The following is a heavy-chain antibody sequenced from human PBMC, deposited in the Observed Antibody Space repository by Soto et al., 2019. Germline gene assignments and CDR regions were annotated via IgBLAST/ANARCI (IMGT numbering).Heavy chain of an antibody. D-gene: IGHD3-10*01. Sequence: QVQLVQSGAEVKKPGASVKVSCKASGYTFTSYGISWVRQAPGQGLEWMGWISAYNGNTNYAQKLQGRVTMTTDTSTSTAYMELRSLRSEDTAVYYCAREIPLGEKLWFGELFTYYYYYGMDVWGQGTTVTVSS. V-gene: IGHV1-18*04. CDR1: GYTFTSYG. CDR3: AREIPLGEKLWFGELFTYYYYYGMDV. CDR2: ISAYNGNT. J-gene: IGHJ6*02.